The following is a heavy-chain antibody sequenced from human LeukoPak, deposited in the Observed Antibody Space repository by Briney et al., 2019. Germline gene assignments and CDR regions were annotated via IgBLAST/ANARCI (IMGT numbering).Heavy chain of an antibody. Sequence: SETLSLTCTVSGCSISSSSYYWGWIRQPPGKGLEWVGSIYYSGSTYYNPSLKSRVTLSVDTSKNQFSLKLSSVTAADTAVYYCASQDTGFDYWGQGTLVTVSS. J-gene: IGHJ4*02. D-gene: IGHD3-10*01. V-gene: IGHV4-39*01. CDR3: ASQDTGFDY. CDR2: IYYSGST. CDR1: GCSISSSSYY.